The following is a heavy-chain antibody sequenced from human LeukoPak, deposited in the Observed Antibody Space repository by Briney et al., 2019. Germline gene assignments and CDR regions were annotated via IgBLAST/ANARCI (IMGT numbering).Heavy chain of an antibody. D-gene: IGHD3-10*01. CDR1: GFTFSNTW. CDR2: NQSKNDGGTT. CDR3: ATLTVRGVINI. Sequence: GGSLRLSCAASGFTFSNTWMNWVRQAPGKGREWVGRNQSKNDGGTTEYAPTVKDRFTISRDDSKTTLYMQMNSLKTEDTAVYYCATLTVRGVINIWGQGTLVTVSS. V-gene: IGHV3-15*01. J-gene: IGHJ4*02.